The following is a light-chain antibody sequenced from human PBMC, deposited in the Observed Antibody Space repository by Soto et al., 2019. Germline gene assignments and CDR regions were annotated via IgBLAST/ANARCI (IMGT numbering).Light chain of an antibody. V-gene: IGKV3-11*01. J-gene: IGKJ1*01. CDR1: QSISNK. CDR2: DAS. Sequence: EIVLTQSPATLSLSPGERATLSCRASQSISNKLGWYQQKPGQAPRLLISDASNRAAGIPGRFSGSGSGTDFTLTISSLEPEDYAIYYCPQRSNAWTFGQGTKVDIK. CDR3: PQRSNAWT.